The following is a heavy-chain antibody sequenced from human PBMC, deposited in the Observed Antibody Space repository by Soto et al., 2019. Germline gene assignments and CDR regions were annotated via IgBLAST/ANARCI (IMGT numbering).Heavy chain of an antibody. Sequence: GSLRRSCAASGFTFTSYAMHWVRQAPGKGLEWVAVISYDGSNKYYADSVKGRFTISRDNSKNTLYLQMNSLRAEDTAVYYCAREGVAAANNWFDPWGQGTLVTVSS. J-gene: IGHJ5*02. CDR3: AREGVAAANNWFDP. V-gene: IGHV3-30-3*01. CDR2: ISYDGSNK. CDR1: GFTFTSYA. D-gene: IGHD6-13*01.